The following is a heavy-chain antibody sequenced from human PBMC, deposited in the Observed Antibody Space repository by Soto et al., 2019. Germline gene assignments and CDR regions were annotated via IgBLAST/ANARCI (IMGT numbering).Heavy chain of an antibody. CDR2: ISGGSDRT. J-gene: IGHJ3*01. CDR1: GFTIRNYA. CDR3: EGSWT. V-gene: IGHV3-23*04. Sequence: EVQVVESGGDLVQPGGSLRLSCAASGFTIRNYAMSWVRQAPGKALEWVSGISGGSDRTYYADSVKGRFTIFKDTSKNTLYLQMSSLRVEYTAVYHCEGSWTWGQGTMVTVSS. D-gene: IGHD5-12*01.